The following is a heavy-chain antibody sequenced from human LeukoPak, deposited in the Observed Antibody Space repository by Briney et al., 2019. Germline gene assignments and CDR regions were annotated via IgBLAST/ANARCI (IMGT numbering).Heavy chain of an antibody. J-gene: IGHJ6*03. CDR3: ARSELAVAEDYMDV. CDR2: MNPNSGNT. V-gene: IGHV1-8*03. D-gene: IGHD6-19*01. CDR1: GYTFTSYD. Sequence: ASVKLSCKASGYTFTSYDINWVRQATGQGLEWMGWMNPNSGNTGYAQKFQGRVTITRNTSISTAYMELSSLRSEDTAVYYCARSELAVAEDYMDVWGKGTTVTVSS.